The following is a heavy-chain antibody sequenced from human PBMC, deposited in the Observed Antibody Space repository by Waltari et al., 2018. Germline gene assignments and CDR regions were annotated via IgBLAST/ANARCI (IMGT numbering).Heavy chain of an antibody. CDR2: FDTEEGET. D-gene: IGHD6-13*01. V-gene: IGHV1-24*01. Sequence: QVQLVQSGAEVKKPGASVKVSCKVSGYTLTELSMHWVRQAPGKGLEWMGGFDTEEGETIYAQKCQGRVTMTEDTSTDTAYMELSSLRAEDTAVYYCATTQGIAAAGTYFDYWGQGTLVTVSS. J-gene: IGHJ4*02. CDR1: GYTLTELS. CDR3: ATTQGIAAAGTYFDY.